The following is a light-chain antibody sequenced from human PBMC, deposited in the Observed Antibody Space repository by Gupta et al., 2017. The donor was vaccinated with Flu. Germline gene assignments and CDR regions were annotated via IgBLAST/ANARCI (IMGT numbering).Light chain of an antibody. CDR2: LNRDGSH. CDR3: QTWGTGIVV. Sequence: HLVLTPSPPASASLRAPVNLTCTLRSGHSSYAIAWHQQQPEKGPRYLMKLNRDGSHSKGDGIPDRFSGNSAGAARYTTIASLQSEDAAYYYCQTWGTGIVVFGGGTKLTVL. J-gene: IGLJ3*02. V-gene: IGLV4-69*01. CDR1: SGHSSYA.